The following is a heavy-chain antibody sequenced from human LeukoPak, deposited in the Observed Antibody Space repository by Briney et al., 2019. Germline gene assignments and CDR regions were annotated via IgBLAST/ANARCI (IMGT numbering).Heavy chain of an antibody. V-gene: IGHV3-30*02. CDR3: AKDFRGTDAFDM. J-gene: IGHJ3*02. D-gene: IGHD1/OR15-1a*01. CDR2: IRNDGSNK. Sequence: GGSLRLSCGASGFTFSSSGMHWVRQAPGKGPEWVAFIRNDGSNKYYVDSVKGRFTISRDNSKNTLYLQINSLRADETAVYYCAKDFRGTDAFDMWGQGTMVTVST. CDR1: GFTFSSSG.